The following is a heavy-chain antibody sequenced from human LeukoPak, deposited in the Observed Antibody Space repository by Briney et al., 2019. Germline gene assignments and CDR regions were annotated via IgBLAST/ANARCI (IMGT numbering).Heavy chain of an antibody. CDR3: ARGRGYYYDSSGGDAFDI. J-gene: IGHJ3*02. CDR2: ISCSSSTI. CDR1: GFTFSSYS. D-gene: IGHD3-22*01. V-gene: IGHV3-48*01. Sequence: GGSLRLSCAASGFTFSSYSMNWVRPAPGKGVEWVSYISCSSSTIYYADSVKGRFTISRDNAKNSLYLQMNSLRAEDTAVYYCARGRGYYYDSSGGDAFDIWGQGTMVTVSS.